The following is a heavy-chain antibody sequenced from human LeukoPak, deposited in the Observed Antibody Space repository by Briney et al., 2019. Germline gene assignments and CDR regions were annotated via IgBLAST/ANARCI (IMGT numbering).Heavy chain of an antibody. CDR1: GFTFSSYA. J-gene: IGHJ4*02. CDR2: TSGSGGST. D-gene: IGHD1-26*01. CDR3: AKANSGSYASSDY. V-gene: IGHV3-23*01. Sequence: GGSLRLSCAASGFTFSSYAMSWVRQAPGKGLEWVSATSGSGGSTYYADSVKGRFTISRDNSKNTLYLQMNSLRAEDTAVYYCAKANSGSYASSDYWGQGTLVTVSS.